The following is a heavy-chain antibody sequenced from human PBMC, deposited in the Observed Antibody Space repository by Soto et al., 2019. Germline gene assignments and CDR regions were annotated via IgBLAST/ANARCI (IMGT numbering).Heavy chain of an antibody. CDR3: ARDNCSGGSCYSYYYYGMDV. CDR2: IYHTGHA. D-gene: IGHD2-15*01. J-gene: IGHJ6*02. V-gene: IGHV4-39*07. Sequence: SETLSLTCSVSGDSISNSRFYWAWIRQPPGEGLEWIGSIYHTGHAYYNPSLKSRVTISVDRSKNQFSLKLSSVTAADTAVYYCARDNCSGGSCYSYYYYGMDVRGQGTTVTVSS. CDR1: GDSISNSRFY.